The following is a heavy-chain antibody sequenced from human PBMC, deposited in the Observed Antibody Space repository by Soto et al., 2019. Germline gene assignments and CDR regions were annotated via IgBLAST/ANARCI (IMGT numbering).Heavy chain of an antibody. J-gene: IGHJ4*02. CDR1: GVSISSHDW. V-gene: IGHV4-4*02. CDR2: SHQSGNT. CDR3: ATRDTSRFY. Sequence: QVQLQESGPGLVKTSGTLSLTCAVSGVSISSHDWWTWVRQPPGKGLEWIGESHQSGNTNYNSSLESRVTISVDKSKNQFSLNLSSVTVADTAVYYCATRDTSRFYWGQGTLVTVSS. D-gene: IGHD6-13*01.